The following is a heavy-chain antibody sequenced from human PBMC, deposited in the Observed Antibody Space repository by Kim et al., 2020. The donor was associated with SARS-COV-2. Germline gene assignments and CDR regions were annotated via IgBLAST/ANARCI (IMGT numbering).Heavy chain of an antibody. CDR1: GFTFSSYS. Sequence: GGSLRLSCAASGFTFSSYSMNWVRQAPGKGLEWVSSISSSSSYIYYADSVKGRFTISRDNAKNSLYLQMNSLRAEDTAVYYCARGFLYCSSTSCYPGYFDYWGQGTLVTVSS. CDR3: ARGFLYCSSTSCYPGYFDY. CDR2: ISSSSSYI. D-gene: IGHD2-2*01. J-gene: IGHJ4*02. V-gene: IGHV3-21*01.